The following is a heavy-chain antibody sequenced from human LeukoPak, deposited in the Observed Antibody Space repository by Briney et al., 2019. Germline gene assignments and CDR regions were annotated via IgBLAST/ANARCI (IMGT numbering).Heavy chain of an antibody. Sequence: PGGSLRLSCAASGFTFSSYWMSWVRQAPGKGLEWVANMKYDGSEKDYVDSVKGRFTISRDNAKNSLYLQMNSLRAEDTAVYYCARDKAAAGLFFDYWGQGTLVTVSS. CDR3: ARDKAAAGLFFDY. V-gene: IGHV3-7*01. CDR1: GFTFSSYW. D-gene: IGHD6-13*01. CDR2: MKYDGSEK. J-gene: IGHJ4*02.